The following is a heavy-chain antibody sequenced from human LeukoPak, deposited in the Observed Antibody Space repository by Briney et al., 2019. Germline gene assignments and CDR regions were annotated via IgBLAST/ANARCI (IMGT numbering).Heavy chain of an antibody. CDR2: ISAYNDNT. D-gene: IGHD6-19*01. CDR1: GYTFTSYG. Sequence: ASVKVSCKASGYTFTSYGISWVRQAPGQGLEGMGWISAYNDNTNYAQKLQGRVTMTTDTSTSTAYMELRSLRSDDTAVYYCARVWGSGWPLYYYYYGMDVWGQGTTVTVSS. J-gene: IGHJ6*02. CDR3: ARVWGSGWPLYYYYYGMDV. V-gene: IGHV1-18*01.